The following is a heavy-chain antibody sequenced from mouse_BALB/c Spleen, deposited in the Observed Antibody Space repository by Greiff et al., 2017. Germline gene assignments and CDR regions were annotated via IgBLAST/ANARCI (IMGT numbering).Heavy chain of an antibody. CDR3: ARAYDGYYPLFDY. CDR2: IRNKANGYTT. CDR1: GFTFTDYY. V-gene: IGHV7-3*02. Sequence: EVKLMESGGGLVQPGGSLRLSCATSGFTFTDYYMSWVRQPPGKALEWLGFIRNKANGYTTEYSASVKGRFTISRDNSQSILYLQMNTLRAEDSATYYCARAYDGYYPLFDYWGQGTTLTVSS. J-gene: IGHJ2*01. D-gene: IGHD2-3*01.